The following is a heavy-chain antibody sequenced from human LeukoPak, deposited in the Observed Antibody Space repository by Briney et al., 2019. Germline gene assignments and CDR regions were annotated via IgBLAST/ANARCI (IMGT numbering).Heavy chain of an antibody. V-gene: IGHV3-74*01. CDR3: ARDGNYYDSSAPADY. D-gene: IGHD3-22*01. J-gene: IGHJ4*02. CDR1: RFTFSRYW. CDR2: INSDGIST. Sequence: GGSLTLSCAASRFTFSRYWMHWVRQAPGKGLVWDSRINSDGISTSYADSVKGRFTISRDNAKNTLYLQMNSLRAGDTAVYYCARDGNYYDSSAPADYWGQGTLVTVSS.